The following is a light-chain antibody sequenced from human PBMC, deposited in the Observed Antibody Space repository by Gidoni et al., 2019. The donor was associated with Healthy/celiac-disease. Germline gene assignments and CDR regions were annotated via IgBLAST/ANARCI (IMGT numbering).Light chain of an antibody. V-gene: IGKV1-5*01. CDR2: DAS. CDR3: QQYNSYSRT. Sequence: IQMPQSPSTLSASVGDRVTITCRASQSISSWLAWYQQKPGKAPKLLIYDASSLESGVTSRFSGSGSGTEFTITISSLQPDDFATYYCQQYNSYSRTFGQGTKVEIK. CDR1: QSISSW. J-gene: IGKJ1*01.